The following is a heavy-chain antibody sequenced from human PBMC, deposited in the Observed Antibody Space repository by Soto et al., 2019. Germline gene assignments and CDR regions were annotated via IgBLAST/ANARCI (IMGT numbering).Heavy chain of an antibody. CDR2: ISAYNGNT. CDR1: GYTFTSYG. D-gene: IGHD6-13*01. Sequence: ASVKVSCKASGYTFTSYGISWVRQAPGQGLEWMGWISAYNGNTNYAQKLQGRVTMTTDTSTSTVYMELSSLTSEDTAVYYCSRDQSWQDLVWWLDPWGQGTLVTVSS. CDR3: SRDQSWQDLVWWLDP. J-gene: IGHJ5*02. V-gene: IGHV1-18*01.